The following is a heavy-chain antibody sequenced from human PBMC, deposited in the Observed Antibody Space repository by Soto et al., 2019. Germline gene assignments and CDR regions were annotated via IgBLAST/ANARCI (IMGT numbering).Heavy chain of an antibody. V-gene: IGHV4-39*01. J-gene: IGHJ4*02. CDR1: GGSISSSSYY. CDR2: IYYSGST. CDR3: ARHIVGAHFDY. Sequence: QLQLQESGPGLVKPSETLSLTCTVSGGSISSSSYYWGWIRQPPGKGLEWIGSIYYSGSTYYNPSLKRRVTISVDTSKNQFALKLSSVTAADTAVYYCARHIVGAHFDYWGQGTLVTVSS. D-gene: IGHD1-26*01.